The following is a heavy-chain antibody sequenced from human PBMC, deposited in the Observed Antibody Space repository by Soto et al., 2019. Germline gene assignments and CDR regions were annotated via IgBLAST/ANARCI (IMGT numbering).Heavy chain of an antibody. D-gene: IGHD3-22*01. J-gene: IGHJ4*02. CDR2: ISSSGSTI. CDR3: ARVLYDSSGFLFDY. Sequence: VGSLRLSCAASGFTFSSYEMNWVRQAPGKGLEWVSYISSSGSTIYYADSVNGRFTMSRDNAKNSLYLQMNSLRAEDTAVYYCARVLYDSSGFLFDYWGQGTLVTVSS. V-gene: IGHV3-48*03. CDR1: GFTFSSYE.